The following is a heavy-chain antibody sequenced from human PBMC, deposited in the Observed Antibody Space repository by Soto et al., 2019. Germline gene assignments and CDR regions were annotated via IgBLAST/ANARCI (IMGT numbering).Heavy chain of an antibody. J-gene: IGHJ4*02. Sequence: QVQLVESGGGLVKPGGSLRLSCAASGFTFSDYYMSWIRQAPGKGLEWLSYISISGGTIYYADSVKGRFSISRDSAKNSLYLQLSSLRTEDTAVYFCASERARVFDSWGQGTLVTVSS. CDR1: GFTFSDYY. CDR3: ASERARVFDS. V-gene: IGHV3-11*01. CDR2: ISISGGTI.